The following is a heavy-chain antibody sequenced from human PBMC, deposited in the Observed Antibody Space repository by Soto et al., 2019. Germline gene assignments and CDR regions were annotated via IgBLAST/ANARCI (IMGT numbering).Heavy chain of an antibody. Sequence: GESLKISCQGSGYTFTSYWIGWVRQMPGKGLEWVAIIYPADSNTRYSPSFRGQVTISADKSISTAYLQWSSLKASDTAIYYCARPFGMDVWGQGTRVTVSS. CDR3: ARPFGMDV. J-gene: IGHJ6*02. CDR2: IYPADSNT. V-gene: IGHV5-51*01. CDR1: GYTFTSYW.